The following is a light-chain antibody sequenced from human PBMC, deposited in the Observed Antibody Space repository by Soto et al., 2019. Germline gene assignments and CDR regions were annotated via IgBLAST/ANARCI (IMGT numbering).Light chain of an antibody. J-gene: IGLJ3*02. Sequence: QSVLPQPPSASGTPGQRVTISCSGSSSNIGRNFVYWYQQLPGTAPKLLISKNNQRPSGVPDRFSGSKSGPSASLAISGLRSEDEADYYCATWDDSLSAWVFGGGTKVTVL. CDR1: SSNIGRNF. CDR2: KNN. V-gene: IGLV1-47*01. CDR3: ATWDDSLSAWV.